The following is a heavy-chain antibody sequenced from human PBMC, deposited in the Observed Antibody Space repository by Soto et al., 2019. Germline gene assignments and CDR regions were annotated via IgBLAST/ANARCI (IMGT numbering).Heavy chain of an antibody. CDR2: ISAYNGNT. CDR1: GYTFTSYG. V-gene: IGHV1-18*01. Sequence: ASVKVSCKASGYTFTSYGISWVRQAPGQGLEWMGWISAYNGNTNYAQKLQGRVTMTTDTPTSTAYMELRSLRSDDTAVYYCARDGAVAGRDGMDIWGQGTTVTVSS. J-gene: IGHJ6*02. CDR3: ARDGAVAGRDGMDI. D-gene: IGHD6-19*01.